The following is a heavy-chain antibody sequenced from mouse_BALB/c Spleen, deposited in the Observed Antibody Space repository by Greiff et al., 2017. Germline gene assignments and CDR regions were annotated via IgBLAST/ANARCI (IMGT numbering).Heavy chain of an antibody. D-gene: IGHD5-5*01. V-gene: IGHV5-6-5*01. Sequence: EVQGVESGGGLVKPGGSLKLSCAASGFTFSSYAMSWVRQTPEKRLEWVASISSGGSTYYPDSVKGRFTISRDNARNILYLQMSSLRSEDTAMYYWAREGVYLYYAMDYWGQGTSVTVSS. CDR3: AREGVYLYYAMDY. CDR1: GFTFSSYA. J-gene: IGHJ4*01. CDR2: ISSGGST.